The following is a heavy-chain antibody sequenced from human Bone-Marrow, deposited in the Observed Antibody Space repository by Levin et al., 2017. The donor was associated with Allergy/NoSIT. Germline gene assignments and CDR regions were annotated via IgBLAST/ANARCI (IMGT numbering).Heavy chain of an antibody. V-gene: IGHV1-2*02. CDR3: ARGTVIMVRGVIIPFDY. J-gene: IGHJ4*02. CDR1: GYTFTGYY. Sequence: ASVKVSCKASGYTFTGYYMHWVRQAPGQGLEWMGWINPNSGGTNYAQKFQGRVTMTRDTSISTAYMELSRLRSDDTAVYYCARGTVIMVRGVIIPFDYWGQGTLVTVSS. CDR2: INPNSGGT. D-gene: IGHD3-10*01.